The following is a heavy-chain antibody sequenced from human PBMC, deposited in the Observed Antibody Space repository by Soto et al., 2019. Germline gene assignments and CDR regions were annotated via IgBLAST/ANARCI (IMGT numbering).Heavy chain of an antibody. J-gene: IGHJ4*02. D-gene: IGHD6-13*01. CDR3: ARDPPLVAAAGRFDY. V-gene: IGHV1-8*01. CDR1: GYTFTSYD. CDR2: MNPNSGNT. Sequence: RASVKVSCKASGYTFTSYDINWVRQATGQGLEWMGWMNPNSGNTGYAQKFQGRVTMTRDTSISTAYMELSSLRSDDTAVYYCARDPPLVAAAGRFDYWGQGTLVTVSS.